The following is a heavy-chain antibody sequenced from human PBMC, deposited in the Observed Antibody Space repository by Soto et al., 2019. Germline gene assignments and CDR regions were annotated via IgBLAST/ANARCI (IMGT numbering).Heavy chain of an antibody. CDR3: EGESGENWSYEAY. CDR2: ISTTGNT. Sequence: XGTLSLTCTVSGDTITSFSWNWIRQSAGKGLEWIGRISTTGNTHYNPSLESRVTMSLDTSKNQFSLKLTSVTAADTAVYYCEGESGENWSYEAYWGQGTLVTVSS. J-gene: IGHJ4*02. CDR1: GDTITSFS. D-gene: IGHD1-7*01. V-gene: IGHV4-4*07.